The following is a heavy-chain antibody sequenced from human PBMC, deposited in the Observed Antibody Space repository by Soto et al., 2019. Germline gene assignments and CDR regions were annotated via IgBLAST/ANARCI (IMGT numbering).Heavy chain of an antibody. CDR2: IYYSGST. Sequence: SETLSLTCTVSGGSISSGGYYWSWIRQHPGKGLEWIGYIYYSGSTYYNPSLKSRVTISVDTSKNQFSLKLSSVTAADTAVYYCARLHYDIFTGYPYYFDYWGQGTLVTVSS. D-gene: IGHD3-9*01. CDR3: ARLHYDIFTGYPYYFDY. CDR1: GGSISSGGYY. V-gene: IGHV4-31*03. J-gene: IGHJ4*02.